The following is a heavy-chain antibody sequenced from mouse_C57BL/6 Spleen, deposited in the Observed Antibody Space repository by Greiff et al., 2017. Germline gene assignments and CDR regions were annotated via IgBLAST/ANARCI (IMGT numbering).Heavy chain of an antibody. Sequence: VQLQQSGAELARPGASVTLSCKASGYTFTSYGISWVKQRTGQGLEWIGEIYTRRGNTYYNEKFKGKATLTAAKSSSTAYMELRSLTSEDSAVYYCARSGGYDGFAYWGQGTLVTVSA. CDR1: GYTFTSYG. J-gene: IGHJ3*01. D-gene: IGHD2-2*01. CDR2: IYTRRGNT. CDR3: ARSGGYDGFAY. V-gene: IGHV1-81*01.